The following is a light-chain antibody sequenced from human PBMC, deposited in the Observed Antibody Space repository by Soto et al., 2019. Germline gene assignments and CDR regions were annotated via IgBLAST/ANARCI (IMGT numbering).Light chain of an antibody. CDR3: QQRSNWPPLT. J-gene: IGKJ4*01. CDR1: QSVSSN. CDR2: GAS. Sequence: DIVMTQSPATLSVSPGERATLSCRASQSVSSNLSWYQQKPGQPPRLLIYGASTRATGIPARFSGSGSGTEYTLTISSLEPEDFAVYYCQQRSNWPPLTCGGGTKVDIK. V-gene: IGKV3D-15*01.